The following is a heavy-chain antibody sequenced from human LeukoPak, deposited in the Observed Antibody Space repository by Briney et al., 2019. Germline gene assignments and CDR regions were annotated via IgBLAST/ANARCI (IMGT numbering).Heavy chain of an antibody. CDR3: ARVDLLTGYYFFGY. CDR1: GYTFTSYG. V-gene: IGHV1-18*01. J-gene: IGHJ4*02. Sequence: ASVKVSCKASGYTFTSYGISWVRQAPGQGLEWVGWIRGDNGNTNYAQKFQGRVTMTTETSTSTAYMELGSLGSDETAVYYCARVDLLTGYYFFGYWGQGTLVTVSS. D-gene: IGHD3-9*01. CDR2: IRGDNGNT.